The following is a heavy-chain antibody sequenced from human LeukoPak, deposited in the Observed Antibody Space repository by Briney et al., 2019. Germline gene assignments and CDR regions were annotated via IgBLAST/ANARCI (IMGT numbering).Heavy chain of an antibody. D-gene: IGHD3-22*01. V-gene: IGHV3-66*01. J-gene: IGHJ3*02. CDR3: AGGGDYYDSSGYPPHAFDI. CDR1: GFTVSSNY. CDR2: IYSGGST. Sequence: QSGGSLRLSCAASGFTVSSNYMSWVRQAPGKGLEWVSVIYSGGSTYYADSVKGRFTISRDNSKNTLYLQMNSLRAEDTAVYYCAGGGDYYDSSGYPPHAFDIWGQGTMVTVSS.